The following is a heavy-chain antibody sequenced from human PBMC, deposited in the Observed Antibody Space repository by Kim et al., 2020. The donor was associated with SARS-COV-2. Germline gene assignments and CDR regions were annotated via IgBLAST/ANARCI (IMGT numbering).Heavy chain of an antibody. CDR1: GFTFSSYG. V-gene: IGHV3-33*08. D-gene: IGHD6-13*01. J-gene: IGHJ6*02. CDR2: IWYDGSNK. Sequence: GGSLRLSCAASGFTFSSYGMHWVRQAPGKGLEWVAVIWYDGSNKYYADSVKGRFTISRDNSKNTLYLQMNSLRAEDTAVYYCAGSKNIAAAGYYYYGMDVWGQGTPVTVSS. CDR3: AGSKNIAAAGYYYYGMDV.